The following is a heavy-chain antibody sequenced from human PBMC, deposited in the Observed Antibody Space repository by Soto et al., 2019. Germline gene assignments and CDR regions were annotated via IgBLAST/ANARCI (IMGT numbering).Heavy chain of an antibody. CDR1: GYTFTSYG. V-gene: IGHV1-18*01. CDR2: ISAYNGNT. J-gene: IGHJ4*02. Sequence: QVQLVQSGAEVKKPGASVKVSCKASGYTFTSYGINWVRQAPGQGLEWMGWISAYNGNTKYAQKLQSRDTMTTDTSKSTGYMELRSLKCDDTAVYYCARAVGLDGYWGQGTLVTVSS. D-gene: IGHD1-26*01. CDR3: ARAVGLDGY.